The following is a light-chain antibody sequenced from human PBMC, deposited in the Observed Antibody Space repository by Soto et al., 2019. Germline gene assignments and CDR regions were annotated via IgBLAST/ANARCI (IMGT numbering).Light chain of an antibody. CDR2: AAS. V-gene: IGKV3-20*01. Sequence: EIVLTQSPGTLSLSPGERATLSCRASQSVADNYLAWYQRKPGQPPRLLIYAASHRATGIPDRFSGSGSGADFTLTISRLEPEDFAVYFCQQYGNSPTGTFGQGTRLEIK. J-gene: IGKJ5*01. CDR1: QSVADNY. CDR3: QQYGNSPTGT.